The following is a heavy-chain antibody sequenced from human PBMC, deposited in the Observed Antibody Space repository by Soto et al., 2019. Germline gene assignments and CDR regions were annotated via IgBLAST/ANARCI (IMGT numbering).Heavy chain of an antibody. Sequence: GGSLRLSCAASGFTFSNYAMNWVRQAPGKGLEWVSLVSGSDGSTYYADSVKGRFTISRDNSKNTLYLQMNSLRAEDTAVYYCAKGGYCSSTSCQPTNYYYYYMDVWGKGTTVTVSS. CDR3: AKGGYCSSTSCQPTNYYYYYMDV. V-gene: IGHV3-23*01. CDR1: GFTFSNYA. CDR2: VSGSDGST. J-gene: IGHJ6*03. D-gene: IGHD2-2*01.